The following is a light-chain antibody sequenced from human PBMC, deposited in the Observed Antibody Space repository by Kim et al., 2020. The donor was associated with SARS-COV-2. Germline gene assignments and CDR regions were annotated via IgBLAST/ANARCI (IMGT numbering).Light chain of an antibody. Sequence: GQSVTISCTGTSIDVGGYNYVSWYQQHPGKAPKLIIYEVSKRPSGVPDRFSGSKYGNTASLTVSGLQAEDEADYYCSSYGGNNNVVFGGGTQLTVL. CDR1: SIDVGGYNY. J-gene: IGLJ3*02. CDR2: EVS. V-gene: IGLV2-8*01. CDR3: SSYGGNNNVV.